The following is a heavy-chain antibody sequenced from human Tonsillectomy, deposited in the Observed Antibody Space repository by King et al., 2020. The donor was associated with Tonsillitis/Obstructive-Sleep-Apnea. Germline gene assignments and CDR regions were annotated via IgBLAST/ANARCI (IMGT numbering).Heavy chain of an antibody. CDR1: GGSISSGDYY. CDR3: ARKRPTIAARPDYFYYMDV. Sequence: VPLQESGPGLVKPSQTLSLTCTVSGGSISSGDYYWSWIRQHPGKGLEWIGYIYYSGSTYYNPSLKSRVTISVDTSKNQFSLKLSSVTAADTAVYYCARKRPTIAARPDYFYYMDVWGKGTTVTVSS. D-gene: IGHD6-6*01. CDR2: IYYSGST. V-gene: IGHV4-31*03. J-gene: IGHJ6*03.